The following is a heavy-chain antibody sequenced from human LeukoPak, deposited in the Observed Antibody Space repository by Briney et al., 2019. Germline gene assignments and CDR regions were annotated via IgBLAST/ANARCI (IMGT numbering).Heavy chain of an antibody. Sequence: SQTLSLTCAISGDSVSSNSAAWNWIRQSPPRGLEWLGRTYYRSKWYNDYAVSVKSRITINPDTSKNQFSLQLNSVTPEDTAVYYCARESAAAGTGVRYYYGMDVWGQGTTVTVSS. J-gene: IGHJ6*02. CDR3: ARESAAAGTGVRYYYGMDV. D-gene: IGHD6-13*01. CDR2: TYYRSKWYN. V-gene: IGHV6-1*01. CDR1: GDSVSSNSAA.